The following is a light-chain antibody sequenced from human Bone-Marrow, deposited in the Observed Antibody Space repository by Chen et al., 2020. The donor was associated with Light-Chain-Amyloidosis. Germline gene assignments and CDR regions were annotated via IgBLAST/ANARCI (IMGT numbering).Light chain of an antibody. V-gene: IGLV3-25*03. Sequence: SYELTQPPSVSVSPGPPARLPCSGDALPKQYGYWYQQKPGKAPVLVMTNDNKRPSGIPERFSGSSSGTTVTLTISGVQAEDEADYYCQSADGSGTYWVFGGGTKLTVL. CDR3: QSADGSGTYWV. J-gene: IGLJ3*02. CDR2: NDN. CDR1: ALPKQY.